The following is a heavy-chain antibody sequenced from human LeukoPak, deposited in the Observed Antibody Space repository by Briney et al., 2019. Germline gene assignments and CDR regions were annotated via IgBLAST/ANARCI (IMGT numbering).Heavy chain of an antibody. V-gene: IGHV1-2*02. J-gene: IGHJ1*01. CDR3: ARYCSGGSCHTRTAEYFQH. CDR1: GYTFTGYY. CDR2: INPNSGGT. Sequence: ASVKVSCKASGYTFTGYYMHWVRQAPGQGLEWMGWINPNSGGTNYAQKFQGRVTMTRDTSISTAYMELSSLRSEDTAVYYCARYCSGGSCHTRTAEYFQHWGQGTLVTVSS. D-gene: IGHD2-15*01.